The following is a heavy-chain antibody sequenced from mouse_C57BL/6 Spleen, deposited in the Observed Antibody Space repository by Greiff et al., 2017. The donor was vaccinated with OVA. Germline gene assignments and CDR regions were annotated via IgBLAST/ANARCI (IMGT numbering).Heavy chain of an antibody. D-gene: IGHD3-2*02. J-gene: IGHJ4*01. Sequence: EVQLQESGPELVKPGASVKISCKASGYSFTGYYMNWVKQSPEKSLEWIGEINPSTGGTTYNQKFKAKATLTVDKSSSTAYMQLKSLTSEDSAVYYCARTAQATSHYYAMDYWGQGTSVTVSS. CDR2: INPSTGGT. V-gene: IGHV1-42*01. CDR3: ARTAQATSHYYAMDY. CDR1: GYSFTGYY.